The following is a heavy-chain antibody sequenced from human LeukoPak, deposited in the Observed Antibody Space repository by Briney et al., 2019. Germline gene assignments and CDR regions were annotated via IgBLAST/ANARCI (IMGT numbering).Heavy chain of an antibody. CDR2: TYYSGST. Sequence: SETLSLTCTVSGGSISSYYWSWIRQPPGKGLEWIGYTYYSGSTNYNPSLKSRVTISVDTSKNQFSLKLSSVTAADTAVYYCARLIRYDSSGYYGFDAFDIWGQGTMVTVSS. CDR1: GGSISSYY. J-gene: IGHJ3*02. CDR3: ARLIRYDSSGYYGFDAFDI. D-gene: IGHD3-22*01. V-gene: IGHV4-59*08.